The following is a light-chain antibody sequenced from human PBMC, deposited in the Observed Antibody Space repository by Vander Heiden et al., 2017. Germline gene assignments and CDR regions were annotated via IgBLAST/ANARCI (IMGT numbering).Light chain of an antibody. Sequence: EILLTQSPATLAFSPGERATLSCRASQSVSSYLAWYQQKPGQAPRLLIYDASNRATGIPARFSGSGSGTDFTLTISSLEPEDFAVYYCQQRSNWRLTFGGGTKVEIK. V-gene: IGKV3-11*01. CDR3: QQRSNWRLT. J-gene: IGKJ4*01. CDR2: DAS. CDR1: QSVSSY.